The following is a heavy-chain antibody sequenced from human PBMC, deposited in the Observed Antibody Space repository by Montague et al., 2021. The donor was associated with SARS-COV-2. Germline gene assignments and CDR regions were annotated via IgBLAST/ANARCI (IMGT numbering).Heavy chain of an antibody. V-gene: IGHV2-5*01. CDR1: GFSLTTSGFS. CDR2: IYWRDDK. Sequence: PALVKPTQTLTLTCTFSGFSLTTSGFSVGWIRQPPGKALEWLALIYWRDDKRYSPSLKSRLTITKDTSKNQVVLTLADMDSVDTATYYCARRQFGSGAPPFDXWGQGVLVTVSS. D-gene: IGHD3-10*01. CDR3: ARRQFGSGAPPFDX. J-gene: IGHJ4*02.